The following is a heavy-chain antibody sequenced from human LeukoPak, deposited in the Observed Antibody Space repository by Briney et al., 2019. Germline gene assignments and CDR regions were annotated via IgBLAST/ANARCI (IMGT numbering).Heavy chain of an antibody. CDR2: ISSSSSYI. CDR3: ARDNYYYDSSGYYHFDY. Sequence: GGSLRLSCAASGSTFSSYSMNWVRQAPGKGLEWVSSISSSSSYIYYADSVKGRFTISRDNAKNSLYLQMNSLRAEDTAVYYCARDNYYYDSSGYYHFDYWGQGTLVTVSS. D-gene: IGHD3-22*01. V-gene: IGHV3-21*01. J-gene: IGHJ4*02. CDR1: GSTFSSYS.